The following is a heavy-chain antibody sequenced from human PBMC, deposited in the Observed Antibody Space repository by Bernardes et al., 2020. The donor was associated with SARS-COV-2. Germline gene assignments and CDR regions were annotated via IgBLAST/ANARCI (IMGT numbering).Heavy chain of an antibody. V-gene: IGHV3-74*01. D-gene: IGHD2-21*01. CDR3: VRGPSDGHGRFEY. CDR2: ITPDGSST. J-gene: IGHJ4*02. CDR1: GFSFSAYW. Sequence: GGSLRLSCAASGFSFSAYWMHWGRQAPGKGLVWVARITPDGSSTDYADSVKGRFTISRDNSKNTLYLQMNSLRAEDTAVYYCVRGPSDGHGRFEYWGQGTLGTVSS.